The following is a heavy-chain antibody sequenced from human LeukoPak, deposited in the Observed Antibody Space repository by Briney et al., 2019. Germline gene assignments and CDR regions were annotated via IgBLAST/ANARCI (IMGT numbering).Heavy chain of an antibody. Sequence: GGSLRLSCAASGFTFSSYSMNWTRQAPGKGLEWVANIKQDGSEKYYVDSVKGRFYISRDNVKNALYLQMNSLRVDDTGIYYCVRGAYYAAYWGQGTLVTVSS. J-gene: IGHJ4*02. CDR3: VRGAYYAAY. CDR1: GFTFSSYS. V-gene: IGHV3-7*01. D-gene: IGHD3-10*01. CDR2: IKQDGSEK.